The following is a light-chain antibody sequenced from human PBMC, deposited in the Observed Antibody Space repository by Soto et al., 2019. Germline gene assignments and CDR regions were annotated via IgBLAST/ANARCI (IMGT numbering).Light chain of an antibody. Sequence: EIVLKQSPATLSLSPGERATLSCRASQYITIYLAWYQQXPGQAPRLLIYAASNRATGIPARFSGSGSGTDFTLTISSLEPEDFAVYYCQQRSNWLTFGGGTKVDIK. CDR3: QQRSNWLT. J-gene: IGKJ4*01. V-gene: IGKV3-11*01. CDR2: AAS. CDR1: QYITIY.